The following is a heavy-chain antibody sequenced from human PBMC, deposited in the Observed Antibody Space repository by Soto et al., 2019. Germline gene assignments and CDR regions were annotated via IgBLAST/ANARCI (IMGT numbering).Heavy chain of an antibody. J-gene: IGHJ3*02. V-gene: IGHV1-18*01. CDR2: ISAYNGNT. Sequence: APVKVSCKASGYTFTSYGISRVRQAPGHGLEWMGWISAYNGNTNYAQKLQGRVTMTTDTSTSTADMELGSLRSSVTAVYYCARESSRRAVAAAGSEAFGIWGEGTMVTVSS. CDR1: GYTFTSYG. CDR3: ARESSRRAVAAAGSEAFGI. D-gene: IGHD6-19*01.